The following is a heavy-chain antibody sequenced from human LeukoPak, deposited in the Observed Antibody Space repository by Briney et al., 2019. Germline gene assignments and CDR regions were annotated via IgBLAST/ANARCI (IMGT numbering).Heavy chain of an antibody. CDR2: INPNSGGT. J-gene: IGHJ3*02. CDR1: GNTFTAYS. V-gene: IGHV1-2*02. D-gene: IGHD3-10*01. Sequence: GASVKVSCKASGNTFTAYSMHWVRQAPGQGLEWMGWINPNSGGTNYAQKFQGRVTMTRDTSITTAYMELSRLRSDDTAVYYCARDLDYYGSGSFFNIWGQGTMVTVSS. CDR3: ARDLDYYGSGSFFNI.